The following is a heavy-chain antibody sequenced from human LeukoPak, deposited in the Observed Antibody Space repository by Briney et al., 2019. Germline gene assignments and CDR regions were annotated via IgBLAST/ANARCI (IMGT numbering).Heavy chain of an antibody. CDR3: AAGTSGRPEYFQH. D-gene: IGHD1-14*01. Sequence: SVKVSCKASGFTFTSSAMQWVRQARGQRLEWIGWIVVGSGNRNYAQKFQERVSITRDMSTGTAYMELSSLRSEDTAVYFCAAGTSGRPEYFQHWGQGTLVTVSS. CDR2: IVVGSGNR. J-gene: IGHJ1*01. CDR1: GFTFTSSA. V-gene: IGHV1-58*02.